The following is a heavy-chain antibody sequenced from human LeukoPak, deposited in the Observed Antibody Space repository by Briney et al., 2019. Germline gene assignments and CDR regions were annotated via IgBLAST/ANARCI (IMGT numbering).Heavy chain of an antibody. V-gene: IGHV4-59*01. CDR3: ARASSSTSCSDY. J-gene: IGHJ4*02. CDR2: IYYSGST. CDR1: GGSISSYY. D-gene: IGHD2-2*01. Sequence: SETLSLTCTVSGGSISSYYWSWIRQPPGKGLEWIGYIYYSGSTNYNPSLKSRVTISVDTSKNQFSLKLSSVTAADTAVYYRARASSSTSCSDYWGQGTLVTVSS.